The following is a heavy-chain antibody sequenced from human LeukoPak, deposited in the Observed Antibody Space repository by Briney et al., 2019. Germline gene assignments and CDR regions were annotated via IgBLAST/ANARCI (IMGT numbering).Heavy chain of an antibody. Sequence: GSLRLSCAASEFTVSSNCMSWVRQAAGQGLEWVSVIHPSGGGGTTYYADSVKGRFTISRDNSKKSVSLQMNSLRAEDTAVYYCARIFRYQLVDYYALDVWGQGTTVTVSS. V-gene: IGHV3-66*01. J-gene: IGHJ6*02. D-gene: IGHD2-2*01. CDR3: ARIFRYQLVDYYALDV. CDR2: IHPSGGGGTT. CDR1: EFTVSSNC.